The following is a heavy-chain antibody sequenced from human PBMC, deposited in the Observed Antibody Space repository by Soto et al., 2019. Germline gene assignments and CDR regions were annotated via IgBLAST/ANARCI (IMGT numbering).Heavy chain of an antibody. V-gene: IGHV4-34*01. CDR2: INHSGST. CDR3: ASSSRGYCSSTSCYVPPELDY. CDR1: GGSFSGYY. J-gene: IGHJ4*02. D-gene: IGHD2-2*01. Sequence: SSETLSLTCAVYGGSFSGYYWSWIRQPPGKGLEWIGEINHSGSTNYNPSLKSRVTISVDTSKNQFSLKLSSVTAADTAVYYCASSSRGYCSSTSCYVPPELDYWGQGTLVTVSS.